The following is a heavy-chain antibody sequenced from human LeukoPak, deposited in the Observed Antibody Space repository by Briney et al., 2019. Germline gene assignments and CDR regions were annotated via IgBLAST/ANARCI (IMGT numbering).Heavy chain of an antibody. CDR3: ARGSHCSGGSCYPGY. Sequence: ASVKVSCKASGYTFTGYYMHWVRQAPGQGLEWMGWINPNSGGTNYAQKFQGRVTMTRDTSISTAYMELSRLRSDDTAVYYCARGSHCSGGSCYPGYWGQGTLVTVSS. CDR2: INPNSGGT. CDR1: GYTFTGYY. D-gene: IGHD2-15*01. J-gene: IGHJ4*02. V-gene: IGHV1-2*02.